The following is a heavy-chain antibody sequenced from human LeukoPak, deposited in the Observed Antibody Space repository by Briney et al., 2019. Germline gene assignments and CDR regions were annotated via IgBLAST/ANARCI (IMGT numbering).Heavy chain of an antibody. J-gene: IGHJ3*01. CDR2: ISSSSTYI. V-gene: IGHV3-21*01. D-gene: IGHD2/OR15-2a*01. Sequence: PGGSLRLSCAASGFSFKTYIMNWVRQAPGKGLECVASISSSSTYIYYADSMKGRFTISRDNAENSLYLQMNNLRDEDTAVYYCARDGTFYDGGAYYDAFDLWGRGTMVIVSS. CDR3: ARDGTFYDGGAYYDAFDL. CDR1: GFSFKTYI.